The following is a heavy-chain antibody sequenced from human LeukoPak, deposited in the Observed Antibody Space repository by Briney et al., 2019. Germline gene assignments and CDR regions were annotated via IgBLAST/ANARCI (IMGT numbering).Heavy chain of an antibody. D-gene: IGHD3-3*01. V-gene: IGHV4-39*01. Sequence: PSGTLSLTCSVSSGSTSSSIYYWGWIRQPPGKGLEWIGTIFYSGSTYYNPSLKSRVTISVDTSKNQFSLQLSSVTAADTAVYYCARQRGGYDSPNDYWGQGTLVTVSS. CDR3: ARQRGGYDSPNDY. CDR1: SGSTSSSIYY. CDR2: IFYSGST. J-gene: IGHJ4*02.